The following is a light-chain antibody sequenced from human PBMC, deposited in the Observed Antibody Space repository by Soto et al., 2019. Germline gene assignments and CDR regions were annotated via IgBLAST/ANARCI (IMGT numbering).Light chain of an antibody. Sequence: AIQLTQSPSSLSASVGDRVTITCRASQGISSALAWYQQKPGKAPKLLIYDASSLESGVPSRFSGSGSVTGFTLTISRLQPEDFVAYCCQQWNNYPLTFGQRTRLEIK. J-gene: IGKJ5*01. CDR3: QQWNNYPLT. CDR2: DAS. CDR1: QGISSA. V-gene: IGKV1D-13*01.